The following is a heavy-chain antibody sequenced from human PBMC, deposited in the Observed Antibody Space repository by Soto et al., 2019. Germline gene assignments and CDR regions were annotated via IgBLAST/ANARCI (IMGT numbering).Heavy chain of an antibody. CDR1: GFTFTSSA. J-gene: IGHJ4*02. CDR3: AADMLPAAPCFDY. Sequence: GASVKVSCKASGFTFTSSAVQWVRQARGQRLEWIGWIVVGSGNTNYAQKFQERVTITRDMSTSTAYMELSSLRSEDTAVYYCAADMLPAAPCFDYWGQGTLVTVSS. V-gene: IGHV1-58*01. CDR2: IVVGSGNT. D-gene: IGHD3-10*02.